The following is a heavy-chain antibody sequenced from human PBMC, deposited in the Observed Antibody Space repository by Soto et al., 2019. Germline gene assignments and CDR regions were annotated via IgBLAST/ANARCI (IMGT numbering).Heavy chain of an antibody. CDR1: GFTVSSNY. D-gene: IGHD6-13*01. CDR2: IYSGGST. CDR3: AKDQAAAGTISRYFQH. Sequence: GGSLRLSCAASGFTVSSNYMSWVRQAPGKGLEWVSVIYSGGSTYYADSVKGRFTISRDNSKNTLYLQVNSLRVEDTAVYYCAKDQAAAGTISRYFQHWGQGTLVTVSS. J-gene: IGHJ1*01. V-gene: IGHV3-53*01.